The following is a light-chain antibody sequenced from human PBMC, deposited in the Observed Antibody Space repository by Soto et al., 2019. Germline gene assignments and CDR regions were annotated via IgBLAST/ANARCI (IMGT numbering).Light chain of an antibody. CDR1: SSDVGSHNY. J-gene: IGLJ3*02. CDR2: DVS. CDR3: CSYAGRYTWV. Sequence: QSALTQPRSVSGSPGQSVTISCTGTSSDVGSHNYVSWYQQHPGKSPKLIIYDVSKRPSGVPGRFFASKSGTTASLTISGLQAEEESDYYCCSYAGRYTWVFGGGTQLTVL. V-gene: IGLV2-11*01.